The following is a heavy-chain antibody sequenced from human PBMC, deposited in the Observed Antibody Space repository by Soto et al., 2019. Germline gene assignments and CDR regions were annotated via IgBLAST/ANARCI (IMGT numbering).Heavy chain of an antibody. Sequence: SVKVSCKASGGTFSSYAATWVRQAPGQGLEWMGGIIPLLGVTNFAQNFQGRVTITADKSTSTAYMELSSLTSEDTAFYYCARGVTLYGGKFYFDSWGQGTLVTVSS. D-gene: IGHD3-16*01. CDR2: IIPLLGVT. V-gene: IGHV1-69*10. J-gene: IGHJ4*02. CDR3: ARGVTLYGGKFYFDS. CDR1: GGTFSSYA.